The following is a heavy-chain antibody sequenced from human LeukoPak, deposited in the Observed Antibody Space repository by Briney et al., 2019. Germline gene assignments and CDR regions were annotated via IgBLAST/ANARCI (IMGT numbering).Heavy chain of an antibody. CDR2: IFYSGST. CDR1: SDSISSYT. CDR3: ARGVFTYYYLDV. J-gene: IGHJ6*03. V-gene: IGHV4-59*01. Sequence: SETLSLTCSVSSDSISSYTWNWIRKPPGKGLEWIGYIFYSGSTNYSPSFKSRVTISLDTSKTHFSLRLSSVTAADTAVYFCARGVFTYYYLDVWGKGTTVTISS. D-gene: IGHD3-10*01.